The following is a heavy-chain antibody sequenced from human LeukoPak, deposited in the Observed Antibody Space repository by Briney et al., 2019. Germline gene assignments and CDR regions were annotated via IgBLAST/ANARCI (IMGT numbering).Heavy chain of an antibody. D-gene: IGHD6-13*01. Sequence: SETLSLTCAVYGGSFSGYYWSWIRQPPGKGLEWIGYIYYSGSTNYNPSLKSRVTISVDTSKNQFSLKLSSVTAADTAVYYCARRDSSSWYGTYYFDYWGQGTLVTVSS. CDR1: GGSFSGYY. J-gene: IGHJ4*02. CDR2: IYYSGST. V-gene: IGHV4-59*08. CDR3: ARRDSSSWYGTYYFDY.